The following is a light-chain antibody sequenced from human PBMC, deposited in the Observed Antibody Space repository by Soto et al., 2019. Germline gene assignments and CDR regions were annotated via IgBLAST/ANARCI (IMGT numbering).Light chain of an antibody. J-gene: IGKJ1*01. CDR3: QQRSVWPWT. CDR1: QSISSY. Sequence: EIVLTQSAATLSLSPGERATLSCRASQSISSYLAWYQQKPGQAPRLLIYDTSNRPPGIPARFSGSGSGTDFTLTIGGLEPEDFAVYHCQQRSVWPWTVGQGTKVEIK. V-gene: IGKV3-11*01. CDR2: DTS.